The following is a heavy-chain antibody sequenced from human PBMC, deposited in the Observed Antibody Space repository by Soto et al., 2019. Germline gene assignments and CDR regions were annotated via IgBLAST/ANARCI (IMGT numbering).Heavy chain of an antibody. CDR3: ARDGYYDIWTVTQNDGMDV. D-gene: IGHD3-9*01. CDR2: ISAYNGNT. CDR1: GYTFTSYG. J-gene: IGHJ6*02. Sequence: QVQLVQSGAEVKKPGASVKVSCKASGYTFTSYGLSWVRQAPGQGLEWMGWISAYNGNTNYAQKLQGRVTMTTDTSTSTAYMYLRSLKSDDTAVYYGARDGYYDIWTVTQNDGMDVWGQGTTVTVSS. V-gene: IGHV1-18*01.